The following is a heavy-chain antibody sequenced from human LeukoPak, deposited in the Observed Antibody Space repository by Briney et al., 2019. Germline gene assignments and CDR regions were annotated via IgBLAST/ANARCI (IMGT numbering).Heavy chain of an antibody. CDR3: ARGKHQKRFLEWPNWFDP. J-gene: IGHJ5*02. CDR1: GGSISTGSYY. V-gene: IGHV4-61*02. Sequence: RASQTLSLTCTVSGGSISTGSYYWSWIRQPAGKGMEWIGRIYISGSTNYNPSLKSRVTISISTSKNQFSLKLSSATAADTAVYYCARGKHQKRFLEWPNWFDPWGQGTLVTVSS. D-gene: IGHD3-3*01. CDR2: IYISGST.